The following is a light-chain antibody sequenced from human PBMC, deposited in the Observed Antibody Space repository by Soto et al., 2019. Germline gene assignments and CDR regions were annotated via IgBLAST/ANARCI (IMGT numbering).Light chain of an antibody. V-gene: IGLV2-23*01. J-gene: IGLJ3*02. CDR2: EGS. CDR3: CSYAGSNTWV. Sequence: QSALTQPASVSGSPGQSITISCTGTSRDVGSYNLVSWYQKHPGKAPKLIIYEGSKRSSGVSDRFSGSKSGNTASLTISGLQAEDESDYYCCSYAGSNTWVFGGGTKLTVL. CDR1: SRDVGSYNL.